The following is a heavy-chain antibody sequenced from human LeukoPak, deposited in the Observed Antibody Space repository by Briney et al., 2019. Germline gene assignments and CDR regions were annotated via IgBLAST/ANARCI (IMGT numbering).Heavy chain of an antibody. J-gene: IGHJ4*02. CDR1: GYRLTSYS. CDR3: ARPGSGPAAIRYGDYVVDY. Sequence: GESLTISCKVSGYRLTSYSIGWLRHIPVQGLEWMEFIFSGDSDTRYSPSFQGQVTISADKSISTAYLQWSSLKASDTAMYYCARPGSGPAAIRYGDYVVDYWGQGTLVTVSS. D-gene: IGHD2-2*02. CDR2: IFSGDSDT. V-gene: IGHV5-51*01.